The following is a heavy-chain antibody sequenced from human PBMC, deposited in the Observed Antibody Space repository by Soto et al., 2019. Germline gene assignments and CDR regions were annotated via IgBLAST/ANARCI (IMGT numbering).Heavy chain of an antibody. V-gene: IGHV4-39*01. CDR1: GGSISSSSYY. Sequence: QLQLQESGPGLVKPSETLSLTCTVSGGSISSSSYYWGWIRQPPGKGLEWIGRIYYSGSTYYNPSLTSRVTISVATSKNSVSLTLSSVTAADTAVYDCASKVDFWSGFFRYWGQETLVTVSS. CDR3: ASKVDFWSGFFRY. CDR2: IYYSGST. D-gene: IGHD3-3*01. J-gene: IGHJ4*02.